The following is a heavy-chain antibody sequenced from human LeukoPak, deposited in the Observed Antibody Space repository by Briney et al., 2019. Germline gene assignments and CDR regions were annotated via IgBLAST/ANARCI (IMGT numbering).Heavy chain of an antibody. V-gene: IGHV4-61*02. D-gene: IGHD5-18*01. CDR2: IYTSGST. CDR1: GGSISSGSYY. J-gene: IGHJ5*02. Sequence: PSQTLSLTCTVSGGSISSGSYYWSWIRQPAGKGLEWIRRIYTSGSTNYNPSLKSRVTISVDTSKNQFSLKLSSVTAADTAVYYCARASYGWNWFDPWGQGTLVTVSS. CDR3: ARASYGWNWFDP.